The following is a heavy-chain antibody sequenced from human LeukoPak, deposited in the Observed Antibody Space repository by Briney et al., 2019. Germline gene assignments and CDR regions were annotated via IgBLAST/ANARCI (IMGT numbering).Heavy chain of an antibody. Sequence: GGSLRLSCAGSGFSFSEYAMYWVRHAPGKGLEYVSTITRNGGARDYGNSVAGRFTVSRDNSKSTLYLQMGSLRIEDTAVYYCARETVVDSSTSRDIKIKREAFDIWGSGTVVTVSS. V-gene: IGHV3-64*01. CDR2: ITRNGGAR. J-gene: IGHJ3*02. CDR3: ARETVVDSSTSRDIKIKREAFDI. D-gene: IGHD4-23*01. CDR1: GFSFSEYA.